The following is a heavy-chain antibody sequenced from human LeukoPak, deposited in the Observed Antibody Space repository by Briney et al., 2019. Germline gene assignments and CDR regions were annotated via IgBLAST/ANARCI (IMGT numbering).Heavy chain of an antibody. CDR3: AKGSYSHSSGWYFDY. CDR2: IRYDGSNK. V-gene: IGHV3-30*02. J-gene: IGHJ4*02. Sequence: GGSLRLSCAASGFTFSSYGIHWVRQAPGKGLEWVSFIRYDGSNKYYADSVKGRFTISRDNSKNTLFLQMNRLRAEDTAVYYCAKGSYSHSSGWYFDYWGQGTLVTVSS. CDR1: GFTFSSYG. D-gene: IGHD6-19*01.